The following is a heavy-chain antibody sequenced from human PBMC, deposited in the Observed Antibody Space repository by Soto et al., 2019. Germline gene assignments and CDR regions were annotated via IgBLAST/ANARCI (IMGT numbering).Heavy chain of an antibody. V-gene: IGHV3-30*03. D-gene: IGHD2-2*01. CDR2: MSYDGSNK. J-gene: IGHJ6*03. Sequence: QVQLVVSGGGVVQPGRSLRLSCAASGFTFSSYGMHWVRQAPGKGLGWVAVMSYDGSNKYYADSVQGRFTISRDKSKNTLYLQMNSLRAEDRAVYYCATESGYCSSTSCYFLYYYYMDVWGKGTTVTVSS. CDR1: GFTFSSYG. CDR3: ATESGYCSSTSCYFLYYYYMDV.